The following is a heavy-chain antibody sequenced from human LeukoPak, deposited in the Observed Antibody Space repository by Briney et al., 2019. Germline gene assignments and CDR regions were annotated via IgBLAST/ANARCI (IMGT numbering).Heavy chain of an antibody. V-gene: IGHV4-39*01. Sequence: SETLSLTCTVSGGSISSSSYYWGWIRQPPGKGLEWIGSMYYGGSTNYNPSLKSRVTISLDTSKNQLSLKLRSVTAADTSIYFCAGLHSYYATYYFDYWGQGTLVTVSS. CDR2: MYYGGST. D-gene: IGHD1-26*01. CDR3: AGLHSYYATYYFDY. CDR1: GGSISSSSYY. J-gene: IGHJ4*02.